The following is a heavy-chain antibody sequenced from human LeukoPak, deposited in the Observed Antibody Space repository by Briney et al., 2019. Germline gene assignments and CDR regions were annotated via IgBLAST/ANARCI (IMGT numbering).Heavy chain of an antibody. Sequence: EASVKVSCKASGYTFTDYYLHWVRQAPGQGLEWMGWINPNSGGANFALNFQGRVTMTRATSISTAYMELSRLTSDDTAVYYCARGVGSSWLDPWGQGTLVTVSS. V-gene: IGHV1-2*02. CDR3: ARGVGSSWLDP. J-gene: IGHJ5*02. CDR2: INPNSGGA. CDR1: GYTFTDYY. D-gene: IGHD6-13*01.